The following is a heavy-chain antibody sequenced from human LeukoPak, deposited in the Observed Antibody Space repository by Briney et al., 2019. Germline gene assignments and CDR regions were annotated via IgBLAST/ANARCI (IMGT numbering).Heavy chain of an antibody. J-gene: IGHJ4*02. CDR3: ARNYGSGSYYNFLDY. V-gene: IGHV3-21*04. D-gene: IGHD3-10*01. Sequence: GGSLRLSCAASGFTFSSYSMNWVRQAPGKGLEWVSSISSSSSYIYYADSVKGRFTISRDNAKNSLYLQMNSLRAEDTALYYCARNYGSGSYYNFLDYWGQGTLVTVSS. CDR2: ISSSSSYI. CDR1: GFTFSSYS.